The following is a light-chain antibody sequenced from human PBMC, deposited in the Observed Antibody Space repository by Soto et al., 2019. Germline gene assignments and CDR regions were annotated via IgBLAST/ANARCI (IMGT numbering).Light chain of an antibody. CDR1: QSVSSSY. CDR3: QQYGSSPGT. V-gene: IGKV3-20*01. CDR2: GAS. Sequence: EIVLTQSPGTLSLSPGERATLSCRASQSVSSSYLAWYQQKPGQAPRLLISGASSRATGIPDRFSGGGSGTDFTLTLSGLEPEDFAVYFCQQYGSSPGTFGQGTKVEIK. J-gene: IGKJ1*01.